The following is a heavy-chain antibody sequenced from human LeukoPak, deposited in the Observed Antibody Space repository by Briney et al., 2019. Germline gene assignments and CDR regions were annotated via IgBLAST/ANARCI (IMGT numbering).Heavy chain of an antibody. CDR2: IYPGASYT. D-gene: IGHD3-10*01. V-gene: IGHV5-51*01. Sequence: GXGLXCLGFIYPGASYTRYPPSFQPQLPISPDQSISTAYLQWSSLKASDTAMYYCARQGGSGRDYWGQGTLVTVSS. CDR3: ARQGGSGRDY. J-gene: IGHJ4*02.